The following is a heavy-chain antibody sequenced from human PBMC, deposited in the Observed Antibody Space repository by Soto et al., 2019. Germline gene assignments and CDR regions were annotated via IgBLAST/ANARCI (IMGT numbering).Heavy chain of an antibody. Sequence: SETLSLTCTVSCGSVSSGSYYWSWIRQPPGKGLEWIGYIYYSGSTNYNPSLKSRVTISVDTSKNQFSLKLSSVTAADTAVYYCARPTYYYDSSGPPAYWGQGTLVTVSS. J-gene: IGHJ4*02. V-gene: IGHV4-61*01. CDR3: ARPTYYYDSSGPPAY. CDR2: IYYSGST. D-gene: IGHD3-22*01. CDR1: CGSVSSGSYY.